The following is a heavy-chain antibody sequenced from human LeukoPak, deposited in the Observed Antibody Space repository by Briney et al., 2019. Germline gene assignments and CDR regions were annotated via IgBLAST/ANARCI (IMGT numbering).Heavy chain of an antibody. V-gene: IGHV1-46*01. Sequence: ASVKVSCKASGYTFTSYYMHWVRQAPGQGLEWMGIINPSGGSTSYAQKFQGRVTMTRDTSTSTVYMELSSLRSEDTAVYYCAREFWSGYYVPHRGNYYYGMDVWGQGTTVTVSS. CDR1: GYTFTSYY. J-gene: IGHJ6*02. CDR2: INPSGGST. CDR3: AREFWSGYYVPHRGNYYYGMDV. D-gene: IGHD3-3*01.